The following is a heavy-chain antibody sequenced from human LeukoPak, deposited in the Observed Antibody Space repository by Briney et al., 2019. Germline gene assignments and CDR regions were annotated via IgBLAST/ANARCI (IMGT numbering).Heavy chain of an antibody. CDR2: INHSGST. CDR1: GGSFSGYY. CDR3: ARSRTIPYGSGSYYRFDY. D-gene: IGHD3-10*01. J-gene: IGHJ4*02. V-gene: IGHV4-34*01. Sequence: PSETLSLTCAVYGGSFSGYYWSWIRQPPGKGLEWIGVINHSGSTNYNPSLKSRVTISVDTSKNQFSLKLSSVTAADTAVYYCARSRTIPYGSGSYYRFDYWGQGTLVTVSS.